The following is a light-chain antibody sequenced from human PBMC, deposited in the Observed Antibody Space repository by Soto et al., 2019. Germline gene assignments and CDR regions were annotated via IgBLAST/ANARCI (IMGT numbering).Light chain of an antibody. CDR1: SSDVGAYND. CDR2: EAS. J-gene: IGLJ3*02. Sequence: QSALTQPASVSGSAGQSITISCTGTSSDVGAYNDVSWYQQHPGKDPKLMIYEASNRPSGVSNRVSGSKSGNTASLTISGLQAEEEADYYCSSYTASSVWVFGGGTQLTV. V-gene: IGLV2-14*01. CDR3: SSYTASSVWV.